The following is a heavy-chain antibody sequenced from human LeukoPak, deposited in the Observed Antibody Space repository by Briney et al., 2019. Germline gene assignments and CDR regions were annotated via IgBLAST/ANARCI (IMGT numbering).Heavy chain of an antibody. CDR2: ISSSSSTI. D-gene: IGHD3-22*01. J-gene: IGHJ4*02. CDR3: ARFPHYYDSSGYSF. V-gene: IGHV3-48*02. CDR1: GFTFSSYS. Sequence: QTGGSLRLSCAASGFTFSSYSMNWVRQAPGKGLEWVSYISSSSSTIYYADSVKGRLTISRDNAKNSLYLQMNSLRDEDTAVYYCARFPHYYDSSGYSFWGQGTLVTVSS.